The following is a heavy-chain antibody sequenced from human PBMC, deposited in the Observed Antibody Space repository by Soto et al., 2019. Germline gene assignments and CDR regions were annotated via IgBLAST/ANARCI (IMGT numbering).Heavy chain of an antibody. CDR1: GGTFSSYT. CDR3: ARAEGIWFGELFAAFDI. J-gene: IGHJ3*02. V-gene: IGHV1-69*02. CDR2: IIPILGIA. Sequence: GASVKVSCKASGGTFSSYTISWVRQAPGQGLEWMGRIIPILGIANYAQKFRGRVTITADKSTSTAYMELSSPRSEDTAVYYCARAEGIWFGELFAAFDIWGQGTMVTVSS. D-gene: IGHD3-10*01.